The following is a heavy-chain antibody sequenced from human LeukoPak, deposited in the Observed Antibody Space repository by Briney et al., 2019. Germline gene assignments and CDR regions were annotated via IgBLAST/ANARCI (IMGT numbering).Heavy chain of an antibody. CDR2: IIPIFGTA. Sequence: SVKVSCKASGYTFTSYDINWVRQATGQGLEWMGGIIPIFGTANYAQKFQGRVTITADESTSTAYMELSSLRSEDTAVYYCAREYYYGSGTPGYWGQGTLVTVSS. D-gene: IGHD3-10*01. CDR3: AREYYYGSGTPGY. V-gene: IGHV1-69*13. CDR1: GYTFTSYD. J-gene: IGHJ4*02.